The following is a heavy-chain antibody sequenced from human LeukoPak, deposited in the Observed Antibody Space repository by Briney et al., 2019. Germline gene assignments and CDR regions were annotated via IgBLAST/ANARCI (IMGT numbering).Heavy chain of an antibody. J-gene: IGHJ6*03. D-gene: IGHD3-3*01. CDR1: GGSISSYY. Sequence: KTSETLSLTCTVSGGSISSYYWNWIRQPPGKGLEWIGYIYYSGSTNYNPSLKSRVTISVDTSKNQFSLKLSSVTAADTVVYYCAILPYDFWSGYRYYYYYYMDVWGKGTTVTVSS. CDR3: AILPYDFWSGYRYYYYYYMDV. V-gene: IGHV4-59*01. CDR2: IYYSGST.